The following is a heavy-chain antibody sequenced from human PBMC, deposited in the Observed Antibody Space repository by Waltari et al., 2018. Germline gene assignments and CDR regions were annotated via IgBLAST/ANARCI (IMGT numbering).Heavy chain of an antibody. Sequence: QVQLVQSGAEVKEPGASVKVSCKASGYTFIDSYIHWVRQAPGQGLEWMGWMNPNNGGTKYAEKFQGRVTITADESTSTAYMELSSLRSEDTAVYYCARAQADGYNYYGVFDYWGQGTLVTVSS. CDR2: MNPNNGGT. V-gene: IGHV1-2*02. D-gene: IGHD1-1*01. J-gene: IGHJ4*02. CDR3: ARAQADGYNYYGVFDY. CDR1: GYTFIDSY.